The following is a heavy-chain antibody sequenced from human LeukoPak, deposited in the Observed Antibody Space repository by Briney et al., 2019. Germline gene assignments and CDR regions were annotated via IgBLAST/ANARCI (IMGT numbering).Heavy chain of an antibody. V-gene: IGHV3-23*01. J-gene: IGHJ4*02. D-gene: IGHD5-18*01. CDR1: GFTFSSYA. Sequence: PGGSLRLSCTASGFTFSSYAMTWVRQAPGKGLEWVSAISGNGGSTYYADSVKGRFTISRDNSKNTLYLQMNSLRAEDTAVYYCAKDRPWIQLWSQQFDYWGQGTLVTVSS. CDR3: AKDRPWIQLWSQQFDY. CDR2: ISGNGGST.